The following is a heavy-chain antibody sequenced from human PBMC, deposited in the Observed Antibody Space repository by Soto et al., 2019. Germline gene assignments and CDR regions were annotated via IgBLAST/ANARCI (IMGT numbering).Heavy chain of an antibody. V-gene: IGHV3-30-3*01. CDR1: GFTFSSYA. Sequence: QVQLVESGGGVVQPGRSLRLSCAASGFTFSSYAMHWVRQAPGKGLEWVAVISYDGSNKYYADSVKGRFTISRDNSKNTLYLQMNSLRAEDTAVYYCARDRDDSSGYFLFDAFDIWGQGTMVTVSS. J-gene: IGHJ3*02. CDR3: ARDRDDSSGYFLFDAFDI. D-gene: IGHD3-22*01. CDR2: ISYDGSNK.